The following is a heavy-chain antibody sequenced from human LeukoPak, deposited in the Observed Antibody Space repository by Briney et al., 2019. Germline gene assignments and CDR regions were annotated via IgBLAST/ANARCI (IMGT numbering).Heavy chain of an antibody. V-gene: IGHV1-69*05. CDR3: ARTSGSYSGDDY. J-gene: IGHJ4*02. CDR2: IIPIFGTA. Sequence: SVKVSCKASGGTFSSYAISWVRQAPGQGLEWMGRIIPIFGTANYAQKFQGRVTITTDESTSTAYMELRSLRSDDTAVYYCARTSGSYSGDDYWGQGTLVTVSS. D-gene: IGHD1-26*01. CDR1: GGTFSSYA.